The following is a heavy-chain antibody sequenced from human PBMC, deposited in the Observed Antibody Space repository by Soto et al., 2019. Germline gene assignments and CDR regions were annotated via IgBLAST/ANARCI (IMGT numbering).Heavy chain of an antibody. CDR2: CRNKAYSHTT. CDR1: GYTFSDHH. D-gene: IGHD3-22*01. J-gene: IGHJ4*02. Sequence: EVKLVESGGGLVQHGGSLRLSCAASGYTFSDHHMDWVRQAPGAGLEWVDRCRNKAYSHTTEYAASVKGRFTISRDDSKSSFYLQMDSLRADDTAVYYCTSSRGYYRYLDYWGQGALVTVSS. V-gene: IGHV3-72*01. CDR3: TSSRGYYRYLDY.